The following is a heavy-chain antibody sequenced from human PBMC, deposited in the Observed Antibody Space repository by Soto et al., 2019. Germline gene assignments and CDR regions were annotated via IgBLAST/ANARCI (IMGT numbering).Heavy chain of an antibody. CDR1: GYRFTSSW. CDR3: ARLPGIVAPGTVFLDN. D-gene: IGHD1-1*01. V-gene: IGHV5-51*01. CDR2: IYPGDSDT. Sequence: GESLKISCKASGYRFTSSWIGWVRQMPGKGLEWMGIIYPGDSDTRYRPSFQSQVTISADKSSSTAYLQWNSLQASDTAMYYCARLPGIVAPGTVFLDNWGQGTMVTVSS. J-gene: IGHJ4*02.